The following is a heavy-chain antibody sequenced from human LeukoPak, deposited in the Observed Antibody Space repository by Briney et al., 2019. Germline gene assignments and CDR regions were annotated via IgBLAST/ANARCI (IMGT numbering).Heavy chain of an antibody. V-gene: IGHV5-51*01. Sequence: GESLKISCKASRYIFTDYWIGWVRQMPGKGLEWMGIIFTGGSDTRYSPSFKGQVTISADRSITTAYLHWSSLKASDTAMYYCARRGGSLGAIGHDAFEIWGQGTMVIVSS. D-gene: IGHD3-16*01. CDR1: RYIFTDYW. CDR3: ARRGGSLGAIGHDAFEI. J-gene: IGHJ3*02. CDR2: IFTGGSDT.